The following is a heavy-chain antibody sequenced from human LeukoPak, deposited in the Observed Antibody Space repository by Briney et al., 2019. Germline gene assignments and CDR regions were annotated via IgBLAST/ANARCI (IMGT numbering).Heavy chain of an antibody. J-gene: IGHJ6*03. CDR3: ATQWSVGGPTWNYMDV. Sequence: GGSLRLSCAASGFTFSNYAMTWVRQAPGKGLEWVSGTSGGGDTTHYADSVKGRFTISRDNSKNMVYLQMDSLRAEDTAVYYCATQWSVGGPTWNYMDVWGEGTTVTVSS. D-gene: IGHD2-15*01. CDR1: GFTFSNYA. V-gene: IGHV3-23*01. CDR2: TSGGGDTT.